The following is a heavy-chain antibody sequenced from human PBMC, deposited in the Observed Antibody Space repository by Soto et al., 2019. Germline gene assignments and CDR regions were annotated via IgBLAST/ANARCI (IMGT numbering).Heavy chain of an antibody. J-gene: IGHJ6*03. CDR3: GRDRTAYSLEV. CDR1: GFSFSNFW. V-gene: IGHV3-74*01. CDR2: IKSDGSGA. Sequence: VGSLRLSCAASGFSFSNFWMQWVRQAPGEGLVWVSRIKSDGSGATYADSVKGRFTISRDNAMRTLYLQMSSLRDEDTAIYYWGRDRTAYSLEVWGKGTTVTVSS.